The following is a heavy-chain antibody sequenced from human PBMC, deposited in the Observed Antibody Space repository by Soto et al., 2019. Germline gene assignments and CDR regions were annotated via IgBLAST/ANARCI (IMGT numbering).Heavy chain of an antibody. J-gene: IGHJ4*02. Sequence: QVQLVQSGAEVMQPGASVKVSCKASGYTFTSYYIQWVRQAPGQGLEWMGIINPSGGSTNYAQKLQGRVTMTRDTSTSTVYMELSSLRSEDTGIYYCSRGYPPRDQLGRLPGACWGQGTLVTVSS. CDR2: INPSGGST. CDR1: GYTFTSYY. D-gene: IGHD1-1*01. CDR3: SRGYPPRDQLGRLPGAC. V-gene: IGHV1-46*03.